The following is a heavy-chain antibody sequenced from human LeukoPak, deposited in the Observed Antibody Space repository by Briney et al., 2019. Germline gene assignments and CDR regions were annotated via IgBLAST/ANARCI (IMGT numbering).Heavy chain of an antibody. CDR1: GFTFSDYY. CDR3: VARSRGNVYLYHRKGV. J-gene: IGHJ6*02. Sequence: GGSLRLSCAASGFTFSDYYMSWIRQAPGKGLEWVSYISSSGSTIYYADSVKGRFTISRDNAKNSLYLQMNSLRAEDTAVYYCVARSRGNVYLYHRKGVLGPRTTVTVSS. V-gene: IGHV3-11*01. CDR2: ISSSGSTI. D-gene: IGHD5/OR15-5a*01.